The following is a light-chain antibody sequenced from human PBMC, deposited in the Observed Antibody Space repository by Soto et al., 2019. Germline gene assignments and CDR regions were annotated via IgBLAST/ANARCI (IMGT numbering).Light chain of an antibody. J-gene: IGKJ1*01. CDR2: WAS. CDR1: QSVLYSSNNKNY. Sequence: DIVMTQSPDSLAVSLGERATINFKSSQSVLYSSNNKNYLAWYQQKPGQPPKALIYWASTRESGVPDRFSGSGSGTDFTLTISSLQAEDVAVYYCQQYYTTPWTFGQGTNVDIK. V-gene: IGKV4-1*01. CDR3: QQYYTTPWT.